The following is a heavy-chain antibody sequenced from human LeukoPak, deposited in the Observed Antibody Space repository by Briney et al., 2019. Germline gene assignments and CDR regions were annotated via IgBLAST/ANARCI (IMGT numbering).Heavy chain of an antibody. CDR1: GGTFSSYA. D-gene: IGHD2-21*02. J-gene: IGHJ4*02. CDR3: VRTPPKGDIDY. V-gene: IGHV1-8*02. CDR2: MSANSGNT. Sequence: ASVKVSCKASGGTFSSYAISWVRQAPGQGLERLGWMSANSGNTGYAQKFQGRVTMTRTTSISTAFMELSRLTFEDTAVYYCVRTPPKGDIDYWGQGTLVTVSS.